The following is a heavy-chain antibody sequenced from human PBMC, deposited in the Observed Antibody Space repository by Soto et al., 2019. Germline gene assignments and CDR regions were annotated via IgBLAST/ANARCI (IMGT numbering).Heavy chain of an antibody. V-gene: IGHV3-23*01. CDR1: GFTFSSYA. CDR3: AKAGLIRFLEWFPRFDY. CDR2: ISGSGGST. D-gene: IGHD3-3*01. J-gene: IGHJ4*02. Sequence: GGSLRLSCAASGFTFSSYAMSWVRQAPGKGLEWVSAISGSGGSTYYADSVKGRFTISRDNSKNTLYLQMNSLRAEDTAVYYCAKAGLIRFLEWFPRFDYWGQGTLVTVSS.